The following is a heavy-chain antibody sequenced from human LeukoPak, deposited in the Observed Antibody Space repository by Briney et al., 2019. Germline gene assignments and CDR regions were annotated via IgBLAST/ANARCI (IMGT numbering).Heavy chain of an antibody. Sequence: GGSLRLSCAASGFTVSSNYMSWVRQAPGKGLEWVSVIYSGGSTYYADSVKGRFTISRDNSKNTLYLQMNSLRAEDTAVYYCATAGDDIEGATTLDYWGQGTLVTVSS. CDR1: GFTVSSNY. CDR3: ATAGDDIEGATTLDY. CDR2: IYSGGST. D-gene: IGHD1-26*01. J-gene: IGHJ4*02. V-gene: IGHV3-53*01.